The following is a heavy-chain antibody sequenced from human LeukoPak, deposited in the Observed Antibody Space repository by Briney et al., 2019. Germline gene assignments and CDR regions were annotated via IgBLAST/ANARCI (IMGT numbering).Heavy chain of an antibody. Sequence: GGSLRLSCAASGFTFSVSAMHWVRQASGKGLEWVGRIRSKANSYATAYAASVKGRFTISRDDSKNTAYLQMNSLKTEDTAVYYCTRARSSGYYYEDAFDIWGQGTMVTVSS. CDR1: GFTFSVSA. D-gene: IGHD3-22*01. CDR2: IRSKANSYAT. V-gene: IGHV3-73*01. J-gene: IGHJ3*02. CDR3: TRARSSGYYYEDAFDI.